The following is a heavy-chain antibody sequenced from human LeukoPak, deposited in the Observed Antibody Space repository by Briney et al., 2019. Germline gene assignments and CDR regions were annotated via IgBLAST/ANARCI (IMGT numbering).Heavy chain of an antibody. J-gene: IGHJ4*02. D-gene: IGHD3-22*01. CDR3: ARENYDSSGSDGPFDY. CDR2: ISSSGSTI. Sequence: GGSLRLSCAASGFTFSSYEMNWVRQAPGQGLEWVSYISSSGSTIDYADSVKGRSTISRDNAKNSLSLQMNSLRAEDTAVYYCARENYDSSGSDGPFDYWGQGTLVTVSS. V-gene: IGHV3-48*03. CDR1: GFTFSSYE.